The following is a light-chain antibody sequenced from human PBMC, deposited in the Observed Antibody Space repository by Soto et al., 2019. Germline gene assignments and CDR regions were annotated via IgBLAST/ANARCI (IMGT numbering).Light chain of an antibody. CDR1: QSISSW. CDR3: QQYNTHVT. J-gene: IGKJ1*01. V-gene: IGKV1-5*03. CDR2: KAS. Sequence: DVQMTQSPSTLSASVGDRVTITCRASQSISSWLAWYQQKPGKAPNLLIYKASSLESGVPSRFSGSGSGTEFTLTISSLQPDDFATYYCQQYNTHVTFGQGTKVDIK.